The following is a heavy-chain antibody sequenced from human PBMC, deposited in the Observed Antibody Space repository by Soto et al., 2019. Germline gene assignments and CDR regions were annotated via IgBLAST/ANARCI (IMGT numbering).Heavy chain of an antibody. CDR3: ARDPNTYYYGSGSYFPYYYYYMDV. J-gene: IGHJ6*03. CDR1: GFTFSSYW. V-gene: IGHV3-7*01. D-gene: IGHD3-10*01. Sequence: GGSLRLSCAASGFTFSSYWMSWVRQAPGKGLEWVANIKQDGSEKYYVDSGKGRFTISRDNAKNSLYLQMNSLRAEDTAVYYCARDPNTYYYGSGSYFPYYYYYMDVWGKGTTVTVSS. CDR2: IKQDGSEK.